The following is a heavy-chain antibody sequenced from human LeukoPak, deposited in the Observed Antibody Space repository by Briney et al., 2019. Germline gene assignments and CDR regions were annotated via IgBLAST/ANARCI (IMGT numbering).Heavy chain of an antibody. CDR2: ISYDGSNK. V-gene: IGHV3-30*18. Sequence: GGSLRLSCAASGFTFSSYGMHWVRQAPGKGLEWVAVISYDGSNKYYADSVKGRFTISRDNSKDTLYLQMNSLRAEDTTVYYCAKSIPLKVVTATPFDYWGQGTLVTVSS. D-gene: IGHD2-21*02. J-gene: IGHJ4*02. CDR3: AKSIPLKVVTATPFDY. CDR1: GFTFSSYG.